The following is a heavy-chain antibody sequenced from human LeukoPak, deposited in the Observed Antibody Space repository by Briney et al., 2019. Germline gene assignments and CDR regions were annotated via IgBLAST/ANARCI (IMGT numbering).Heavy chain of an antibody. CDR3: ARAPWSPLHFSSSWRNWFDP. CDR2: ISSSGSTI. D-gene: IGHD6-13*01. CDR1: GFTFSDYY. J-gene: IGHJ5*02. V-gene: IGHV3-11*04. Sequence: GGSLRLSCAASGFTFSDYYMSWIRQAPGKGLEWASYISSSGSTIYYADSVKGRFTISRDNAKNSLYLQMNSLRAEDTAVYYCARAPWSPLHFSSSWRNWFDPWGQGTLVTVSS.